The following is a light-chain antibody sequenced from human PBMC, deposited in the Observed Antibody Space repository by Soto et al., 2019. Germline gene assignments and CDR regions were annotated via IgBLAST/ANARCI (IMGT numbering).Light chain of an antibody. J-gene: IGKJ4*01. CDR3: QQYEKTFPPVT. V-gene: IGKV3D-15*01. Sequence: DIILTQSPAIVSVSPGARATLSCRASRSVSTNLAWYQHKHGQAPRLLIFGASTRVTDIPPRFSGTGSGTEFTLTINYLKSEDFGIYYCQQYEKTFPPVTFGGGTKVEI. CDR1: RSVSTN. CDR2: GAS.